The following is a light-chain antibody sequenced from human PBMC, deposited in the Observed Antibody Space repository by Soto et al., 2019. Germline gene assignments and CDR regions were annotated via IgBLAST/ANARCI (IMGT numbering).Light chain of an antibody. J-gene: IGLJ2*01. V-gene: IGLV2-23*01. CDR2: EGT. CDR3: CSYAGGTTLV. Sequence: QSALTQPASVSGSPGQSITISCARTSSDVGSFNLVSWYQQYPGKAPKLIIYEGTKRPSGVSNRFSGSKSDNTASLTISGLQADDEADYYCCSYAGGTTLVFGGGTKVTVL. CDR1: SSDVGSFNL.